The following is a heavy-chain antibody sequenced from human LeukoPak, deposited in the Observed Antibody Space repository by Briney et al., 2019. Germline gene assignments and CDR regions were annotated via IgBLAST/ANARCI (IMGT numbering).Heavy chain of an antibody. J-gene: IGHJ5*02. CDR3: ASSTTGRLLWFAFDP. Sequence: ASVKVSCKTSGGTFSSYAISWVRQAPGRGLEWMGGIIPIFGTANYAQKFQGRVTITADESTSTAYMELSSLRSEDTAVYYCASSTTGRLLWFAFDPWGQGTLVTVSS. CDR1: GGTFSSYA. V-gene: IGHV1-69*13. CDR2: IIPIFGTA. D-gene: IGHD3-10*01.